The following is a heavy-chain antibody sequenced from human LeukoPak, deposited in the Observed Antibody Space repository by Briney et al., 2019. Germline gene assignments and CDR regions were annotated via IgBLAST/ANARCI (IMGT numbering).Heavy chain of an antibody. J-gene: IGHJ4*02. CDR3: ARGRYNDYGFDY. CDR2: LYYSGST. V-gene: IGHV4-59*01. Sequence: SETLSLTCTVSGVSISSYYWSWIRRPPGKELKWIGYLYYSGSTDYNPSFKSRVTMSVDTSKNQFSLKLNSMTAADTAVYFCARGRYNDYGFDYWGQGTLVTVSS. D-gene: IGHD4-17*01. CDR1: GVSISSYY.